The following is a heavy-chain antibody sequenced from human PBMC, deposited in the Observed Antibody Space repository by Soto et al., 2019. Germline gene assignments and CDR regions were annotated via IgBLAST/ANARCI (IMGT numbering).Heavy chain of an antibody. Sequence: GGALRLSCAGSGVTFSRYAMSWGRQAPGKGLEGGSAISGSGGSTYYADSVKGRFTISRDNSKNTLYLQMSSLRAEDTAVYYCAKGGGSSSWYGWFDPWGQGTLVIVSS. CDR1: GVTFSRYA. V-gene: IGHV3-23*01. J-gene: IGHJ5*02. D-gene: IGHD6-13*01. CDR2: ISGSGGST. CDR3: AKGGGSSSWYGWFDP.